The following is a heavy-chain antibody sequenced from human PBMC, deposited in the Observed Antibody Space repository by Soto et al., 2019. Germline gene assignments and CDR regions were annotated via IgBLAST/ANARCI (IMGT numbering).Heavy chain of an antibody. V-gene: IGHV4-59*11. CDR1: GGSIGNHY. CDR3: ARDGSYPNWFDP. Sequence: PSETLSLTCTVSGGSIGNHYGSWIRQPPGKGLEWIGYIYYGGSTNYNPSLKSRVTISIDTSKNQFSLKLNSVTAADTAVYYCARDGSYPNWFDPWGQGTLVTVPQ. D-gene: IGHD1-1*01. CDR2: IYYGGST. J-gene: IGHJ5*02.